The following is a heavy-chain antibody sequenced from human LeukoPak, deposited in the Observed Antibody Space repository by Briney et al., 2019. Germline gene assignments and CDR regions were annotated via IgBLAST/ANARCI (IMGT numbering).Heavy chain of an antibody. J-gene: IGHJ4*02. CDR3: AHRSRGYGYGIDY. D-gene: IGHD5-18*01. CDR2: ISWDDTK. Sequence: SGPTLVKPTQTLTLTCTFSGFSFSTSAAGVGWIRQPPGKALGWLALISWDDTKHYSPSLKSRLTITKDTSKNQVVLIMTNMDPVDTATYYCAHRSRGYGYGIDYWGQGALVTVSS. V-gene: IGHV2-5*02. CDR1: GFSFSTSAAG.